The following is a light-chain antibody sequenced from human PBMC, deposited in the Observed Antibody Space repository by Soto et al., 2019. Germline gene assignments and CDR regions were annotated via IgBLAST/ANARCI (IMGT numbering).Light chain of an antibody. Sequence: EIVLTQSPGTLSLSPVERATLSCRAIQSFSKNYLAWFQQKPGQAPRLLLYGASNRATGIPDRFSGSGSGTDLTLTISRLEPEDFAVYYCQQYGSSGTFGKGTKVAIK. V-gene: IGKV3-20*01. J-gene: IGKJ1*01. CDR3: QQYGSSGT. CDR2: GAS. CDR1: QSFSKNY.